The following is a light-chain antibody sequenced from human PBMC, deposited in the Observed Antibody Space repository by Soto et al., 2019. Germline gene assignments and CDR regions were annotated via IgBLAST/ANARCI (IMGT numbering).Light chain of an antibody. V-gene: IGKV1-39*01. CDR3: QQSYSTPIT. CDR2: AAS. CDR1: QSISSY. Sequence: DIQMTQSPSSLSASVGDRVTITCRASQSISSYLNWYQQKPGKAPKLLIYAASSLQSGVPSRFSGSGSGTDFTLTISXLQPEDFATYYCQQSYSTPITFGQGTRLELK. J-gene: IGKJ5*01.